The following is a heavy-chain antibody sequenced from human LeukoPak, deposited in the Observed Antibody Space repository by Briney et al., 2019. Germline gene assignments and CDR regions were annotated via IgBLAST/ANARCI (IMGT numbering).Heavy chain of an antibody. CDR2: ITDTSGGT. CDR3: AKRYYDKRVVSYYFDY. V-gene: IGHV3-23*01. J-gene: IGHJ4*02. Sequence: PGGSLRLSCAASGFTFSGYAMSWVRQAPGRGLEWVSAITDTSGGTYYADSVKGRFTISRDNSKNTLYLQMNSLRVDDTALYYCAKRYYDKRVVSYYFDYWGQGTLVTVSS. CDR1: GFTFSGYA. D-gene: IGHD3-22*01.